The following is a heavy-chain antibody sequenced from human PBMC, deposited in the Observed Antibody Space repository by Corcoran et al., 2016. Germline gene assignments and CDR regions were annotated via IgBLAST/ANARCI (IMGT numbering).Heavy chain of an antibody. CDR2: INHSGST. Sequence: QVQLQQWGAGLLKPSETLSLTCAVYGGSFSGYYWSWIRQPPGKGLEWIGEINHSGSTNYNPSLKSRVTISVDTSKNQFYLKLSSVPAAGTAVYYGARGGFAGRGYDSYYFDYWGQGTLVTVSS. V-gene: IGHV4-34*01. CDR1: GGSFSGYY. CDR3: ARGGFAGRGYDSYYFDY. J-gene: IGHJ4*02. D-gene: IGHD5-12*01.